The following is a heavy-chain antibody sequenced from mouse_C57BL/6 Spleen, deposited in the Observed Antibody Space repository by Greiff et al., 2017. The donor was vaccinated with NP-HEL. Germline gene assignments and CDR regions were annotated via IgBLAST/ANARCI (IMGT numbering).Heavy chain of an antibody. J-gene: IGHJ2*01. CDR1: GYAFSSYW. CDR2: IYPGDGDT. CDR3: ARKGLAYYFDY. V-gene: IGHV1-80*01. Sequence: QVQLQQSGAELVKPGASVKISCKASGYAFSSYWMNWVKQRPGKGLEWIGQIYPGDGDTNYNGKFKGKATLTADKSSSTAYMQLSSLTSEDSAVYFCARKGLAYYFDYWGQGTTLTVSS. D-gene: IGHD3-3*01.